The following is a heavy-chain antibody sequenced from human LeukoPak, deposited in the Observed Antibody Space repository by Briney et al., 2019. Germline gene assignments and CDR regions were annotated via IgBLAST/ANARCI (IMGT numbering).Heavy chain of an antibody. D-gene: IGHD3-16*01. CDR1: GGTFSSYA. J-gene: IGHJ5*02. Sequence: ASVKASCKASGGTFSSYAISWVRQAPGQGLEWMGWISAYNGNTNYAQKLQGRVTMTTDTSTSTAYMELRSLRSDDTAVYYCARVIQHDYVWGSINWFDPWGQGTLVTVSS. CDR2: ISAYNGNT. CDR3: ARVIQHDYVWGSINWFDP. V-gene: IGHV1-18*01.